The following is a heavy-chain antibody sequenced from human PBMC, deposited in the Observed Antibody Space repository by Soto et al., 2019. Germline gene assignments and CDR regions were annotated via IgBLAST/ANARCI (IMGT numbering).Heavy chain of an antibody. J-gene: IGHJ6*02. CDR2: ISSSGSII. D-gene: IGHD2-2*01. CDR3: AVGGGEVPGYYYYGMDV. V-gene: IGHV3-11*01. CDR1: GFTFSDYY. Sequence: QVQLVESGGGLVKPGGSLRLSCAASGFTFSDYYMSWIRQAPGKGLEWVSYISSSGSIIYYVDSVKGRFTISRDNAKNSLDLQMNSRRAEDTAVYYCAVGGGEVPGYYYYGMDVWGQGTTVTVSS.